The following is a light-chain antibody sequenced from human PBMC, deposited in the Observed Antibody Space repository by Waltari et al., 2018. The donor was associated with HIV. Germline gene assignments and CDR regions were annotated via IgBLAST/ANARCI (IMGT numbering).Light chain of an antibody. CDR2: GVS. CDR1: RFNIGAASD. Sequence: QSVLTQPPSVSGAPGQRVTISCSGRRFNIGAASDVHGYQQLPGRAPTLLIYGVSNRPSGVPDRFSGSKSGFSASLVISGLQPEDEADYFCQSYDRSLSGSYVFGSGTRVTVL. J-gene: IGLJ1*01. CDR3: QSYDRSLSGSYV. V-gene: IGLV1-40*01.